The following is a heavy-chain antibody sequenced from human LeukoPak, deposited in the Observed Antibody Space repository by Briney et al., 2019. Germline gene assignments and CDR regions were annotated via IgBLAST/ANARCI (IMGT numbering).Heavy chain of an antibody. CDR2: INHSGST. J-gene: IGHJ4*02. D-gene: IGHD3-9*01. CDR3: ARVMPVLRYFDWLPMGSFDY. CDR1: GGSFSGYY. Sequence: SETLSLTCAVYGGSFSGYYWSWIRQPPGKGLEWIGEINHSGSTNYNPSLKSRITISVDTSKNQFSLKLSSVTAADTAVYYCARVMPVLRYFDWLPMGSFDYWGQGTLVTVSS. V-gene: IGHV4-34*01.